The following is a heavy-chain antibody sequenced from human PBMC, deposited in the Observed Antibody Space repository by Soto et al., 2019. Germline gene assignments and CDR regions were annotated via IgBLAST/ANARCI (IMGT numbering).Heavy chain of an antibody. CDR3: ARDVFVPYDSSGYYYRYFDY. D-gene: IGHD3-22*01. Sequence: ASETLSLTCTVSGGSSISSSYYWGWIRQPPGKGLDWIGSIYYSGSTYYNPSLKSRVTISVDTSKNQFSLKLSSVTAADTAVYYCARDVFVPYDSSGYYYRYFDYWGQGTLVTVSS. V-gene: IGHV4-39*07. CDR2: IYYSGST. J-gene: IGHJ4*02. CDR1: GGSSISSSYY.